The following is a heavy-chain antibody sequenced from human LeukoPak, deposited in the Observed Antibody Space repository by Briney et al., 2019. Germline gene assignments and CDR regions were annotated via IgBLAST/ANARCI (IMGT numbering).Heavy chain of an antibody. CDR3: ARAGPLLYFDY. D-gene: IGHD2-21*02. CDR2: ISYDGSNK. Sequence: GRSLRLSCAASGFTFSSYGMHWVRQAPGKGLEWVAVISYDGSNKYYADSVKGRFTISRDNSKNTLYLQMNSLRAEDTAVYYCARAGPLLYFDYWGQGTLVTVSS. J-gene: IGHJ4*02. CDR1: GFTFSSYG. V-gene: IGHV3-30*03.